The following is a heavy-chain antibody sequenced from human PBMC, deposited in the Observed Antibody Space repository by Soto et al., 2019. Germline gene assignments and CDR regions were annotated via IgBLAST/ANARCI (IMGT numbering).Heavy chain of an antibody. D-gene: IGHD6-13*01. CDR1: GGSISSYY. CDR2: IYYSGST. Sequence: PSEPLSLTCTVSGGSISSYYWSWIRQPPGQGLEWIGYIYYSGSTNYNPSLKSRVTISVDTSKNQFSLKLSSVTAADTAVYYCERGRAAGTWYSDYWGKGNRMSVSS. J-gene: IGHJ4*02. CDR3: ERGRAAGTWYSDY. V-gene: IGHV4-59*01.